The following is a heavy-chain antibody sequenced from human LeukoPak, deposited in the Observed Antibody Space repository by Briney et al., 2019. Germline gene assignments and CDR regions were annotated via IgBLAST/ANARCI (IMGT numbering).Heavy chain of an antibody. J-gene: IGHJ5*02. CDR1: GFTFSSYA. Sequence: GRSLRLSCAASGFTFSSYAMHWVRQAPGKGLEWVAVISYDGSNKYYADSVKGRFTISRDNSKNTLYLQMNSLRAEDTAVYYCARVHYYGSGQPAGWFDPWGQGTLVTVSS. V-gene: IGHV3-30-3*01. CDR2: ISYDGSNK. D-gene: IGHD3-10*01. CDR3: ARVHYYGSGQPAGWFDP.